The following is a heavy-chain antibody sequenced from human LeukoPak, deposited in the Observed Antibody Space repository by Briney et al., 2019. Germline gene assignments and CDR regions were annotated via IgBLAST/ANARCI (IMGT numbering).Heavy chain of an antibody. J-gene: IGHJ4*02. CDR2: IYSAGST. CDR1: GFTVSSNY. CDR3: ARGAHGDYSTPDF. V-gene: IGHV3-66*01. D-gene: IGHD4-17*01. Sequence: PGGSLRLSCAASGFTVSSNYMSWVRQAPGKGLEWVSVIYSAGSTHYADSVKGRFSISRDNSKNTLYLQMNSLRAEDTAVYYCARGAHGDYSTPDFWGQGTLVTVSS.